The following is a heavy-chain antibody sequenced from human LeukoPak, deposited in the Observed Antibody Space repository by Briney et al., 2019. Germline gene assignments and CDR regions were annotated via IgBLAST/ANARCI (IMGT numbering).Heavy chain of an antibody. J-gene: IGHJ4*02. CDR3: ARDNIVVVAATKAYYFDY. Sequence: SETLSLTCTVSGGSISSYYWSWIRQPPGKGLEWIGYIYYSGSTNYNPSLKSRVTISVDTSKNQFSLKLSSVTAADTAVYYCARDNIVVVAATKAYYFDYWGQGTLVTVSS. V-gene: IGHV4-59*12. CDR1: GGSISSYY. CDR2: IYYSGST. D-gene: IGHD2-15*01.